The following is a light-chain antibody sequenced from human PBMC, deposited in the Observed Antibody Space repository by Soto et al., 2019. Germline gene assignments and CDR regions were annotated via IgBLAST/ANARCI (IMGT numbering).Light chain of an antibody. CDR3: QQYGSSPIFT. Sequence: ERVMTQSPATLSVSPGERATLSCRASQSVGSNLAWYQQKPGQAPRLLIFGASSRATGVPARFSGSGSGTEFTLTINSLQSEDFAVYYCQQYGSSPIFTFGPGTKVDIK. V-gene: IGKV3-15*01. J-gene: IGKJ3*01. CDR1: QSVGSN. CDR2: GAS.